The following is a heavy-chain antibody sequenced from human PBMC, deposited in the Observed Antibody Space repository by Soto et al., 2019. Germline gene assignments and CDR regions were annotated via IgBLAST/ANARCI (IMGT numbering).Heavy chain of an antibody. V-gene: IGHV1-18*01. CDR3: ARGRYGDY. J-gene: IGHJ4*02. Sequence: QVHLVQSGAEVKKPGASVKVSCKASGYTFTSYGITWVRQATGQGLEWMGWISAHNGNTDYAQKLQGRVIVTRDTSTSTSDMELRSLRSDDTAVYDCARGRYGDYWGQGSLVTVSS. D-gene: IGHD1-1*01. CDR2: ISAHNGNT. CDR1: GYTFTSYG.